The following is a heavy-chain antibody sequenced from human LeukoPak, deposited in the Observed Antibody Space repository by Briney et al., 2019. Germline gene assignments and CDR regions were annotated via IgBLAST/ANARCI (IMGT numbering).Heavy chain of an antibody. CDR3: ARGQPWGEADY. CDR1: GGSISSGDCY. V-gene: IGHV4-30-4*08. D-gene: IGHD3-16*01. Sequence: PSQTLSLTCTVSGGSISSGDCYWSWIRQPPGKGLEWIGYIYYSGSTYYNPSLKSRVTISVDTSKNQFSLKLSSVTAADTAVYYCARGQPWGEADYWGQGTLVTVSS. J-gene: IGHJ4*02. CDR2: IYYSGST.